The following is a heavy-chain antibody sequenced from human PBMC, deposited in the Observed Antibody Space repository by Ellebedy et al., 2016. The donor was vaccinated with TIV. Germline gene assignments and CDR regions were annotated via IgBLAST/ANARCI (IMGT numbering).Heavy chain of an antibody. CDR3: ARDSRSGYLKKNWFDP. D-gene: IGHD3-3*01. J-gene: IGHJ5*02. V-gene: IGHV3-21*01. CDR1: GFTFSSYS. Sequence: GESLKISFAASGFTFSSYSMDWVRQAPGKGLEWVSSISSSSSYIYYADSVKGRFTISRDNAKNSLYLQMNSLRAEDTAVYYCARDSRSGYLKKNWFDPWGQGTLVTVSS. CDR2: ISSSSSYI.